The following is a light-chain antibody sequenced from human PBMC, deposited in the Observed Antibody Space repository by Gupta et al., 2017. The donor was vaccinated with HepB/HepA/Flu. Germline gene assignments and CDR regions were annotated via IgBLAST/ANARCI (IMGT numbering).Light chain of an antibody. Sequence: QSVLTQPPSVSGTPGQRVTTPCSGSSSNIGGNTVNWYQQLPGTAPKLLIYSNNQRPSGVPDRFSASKSGPSTSLAISGLQSDDEADYYCGAWDDNLNGWMFGGGTKLTVL. CDR2: SNN. J-gene: IGLJ3*02. CDR3: GAWDDNLNGWM. CDR1: SSNIGGNT. V-gene: IGLV1-44*01.